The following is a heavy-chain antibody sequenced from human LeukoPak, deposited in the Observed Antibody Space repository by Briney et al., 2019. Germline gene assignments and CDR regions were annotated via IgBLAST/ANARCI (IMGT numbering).Heavy chain of an antibody. V-gene: IGHV1-2*06. Sequence: ASVKVSCKASGYTFTGYYMHWVRQAPGQGLEWMGRINPNSGSTNYAQKFQGRVTMTRDTSISTAYMGLSRLRSDDTAVYYCARDPLDRNSHYYYYGMDVWGQGTTVTVSS. J-gene: IGHJ6*02. CDR2: INPNSGST. D-gene: IGHD2/OR15-2a*01. CDR3: ARDPLDRNSHYYYYGMDV. CDR1: GYTFTGYY.